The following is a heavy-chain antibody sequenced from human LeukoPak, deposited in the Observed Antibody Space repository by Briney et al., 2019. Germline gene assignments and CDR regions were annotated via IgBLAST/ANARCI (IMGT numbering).Heavy chain of an antibody. Sequence: PGGSLRLSCAASGXTFSSHWMHWVRQAPGKGLVWVSLINGDGTSTNYADSVKGRFTISRNNAKNTLYLQMNSLRAEDTAVYYCARGNYFDYWGQGTLVTVSS. V-gene: IGHV3-74*01. CDR1: GXTFSSHW. CDR2: INGDGTST. CDR3: ARGNYFDY. J-gene: IGHJ4*02.